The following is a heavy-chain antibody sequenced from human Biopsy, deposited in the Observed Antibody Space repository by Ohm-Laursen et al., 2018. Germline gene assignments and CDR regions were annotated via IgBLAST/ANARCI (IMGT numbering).Heavy chain of an antibody. CDR2: IFYDGSNT. Sequence: SLRLSCAASGFTFNNYGMQWVRQAPGKGLEWVAFIFYDGSNTYYADSVKGRFTISRDNSRDTLYLQMSSLRAEDTAAYYCAKDRYNYTPIGGFSMDVWGQGTMVVVS. CDR3: AKDRYNYTPIGGFSMDV. CDR1: GFTFNNYG. V-gene: IGHV3-30*18. J-gene: IGHJ6*02. D-gene: IGHD5-18*01.